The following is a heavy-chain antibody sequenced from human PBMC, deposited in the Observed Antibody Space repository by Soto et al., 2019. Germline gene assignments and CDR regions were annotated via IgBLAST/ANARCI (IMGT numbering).Heavy chain of an antibody. D-gene: IGHD6-13*01. V-gene: IGHV3-21*01. CDR1: GFTFSSYS. J-gene: IGHJ6*03. CDR3: ARDKVPGIAAAGTSRNYYYYYYMDV. Sequence: EVQLVESGGGLVKPGGSLRLSCAASGFTFSSYSMNWVRQAPGKGLEWVSSISSSSSYIYYADSVKGRFTISRDNAKNSLYLQMNSLRAEDTAVYYCARDKVPGIAAAGTSRNYYYYYYMDVWGKGTTVTVSS. CDR2: ISSSSSYI.